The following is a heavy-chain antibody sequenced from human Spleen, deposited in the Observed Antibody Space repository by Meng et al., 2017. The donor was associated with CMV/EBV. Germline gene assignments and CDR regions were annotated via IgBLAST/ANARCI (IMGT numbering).Heavy chain of an antibody. V-gene: IGHV3-7*01. Sequence: GESLKISCAASGFTFSSYWMSWVRQAPGKGLEWVANIKQDGSEKNYVDSVKGRFTISRDNAKNSLYLQMNSLRAEDTAVYYCARGAYTVTSFAEGRFDPWGQGILVTVSS. CDR1: GFTFSSYW. D-gene: IGHD4-11*01. CDR2: IKQDGSEK. J-gene: IGHJ5*02. CDR3: ARGAYTVTSFAEGRFDP.